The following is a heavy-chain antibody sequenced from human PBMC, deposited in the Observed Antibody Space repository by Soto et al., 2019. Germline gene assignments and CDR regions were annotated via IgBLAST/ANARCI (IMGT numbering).Heavy chain of an antibody. Sequence: ASVKVSCKTSGYFFTSYYIHWVRQAPGQGLEWMGWINPNNGGTNSAQKFQGRVTMTSDTSINTAYMEITSLRSDDTALYYCAREVTYGGGSFSLGLWGQGTLVTVSS. D-gene: IGHD3-10*01. V-gene: IGHV1-2*02. CDR1: GYFFTSYY. CDR3: AREVTYGGGSFSLGL. J-gene: IGHJ4*02. CDR2: INPNNGGT.